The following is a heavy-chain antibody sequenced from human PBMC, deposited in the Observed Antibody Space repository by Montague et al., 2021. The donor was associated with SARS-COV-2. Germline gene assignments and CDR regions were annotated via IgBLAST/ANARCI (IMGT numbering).Heavy chain of an antibody. CDR1: GGSFSGYY. CDR3: ARGSSFVTIFGVVITDPLFDY. J-gene: IGHJ4*02. CDR2: INHSGST. D-gene: IGHD3-3*01. Sequence: SETPSLTCAVYGGSFSGYYWSWIRQPPGKGLEWIGEINHSGSTNXNPSLKSRVTISVDTSKNQFSLKLSSVTAADTAVYYCARGSSFVTIFGVVITDPLFDYWGQGTLVTVSS. V-gene: IGHV4-34*01.